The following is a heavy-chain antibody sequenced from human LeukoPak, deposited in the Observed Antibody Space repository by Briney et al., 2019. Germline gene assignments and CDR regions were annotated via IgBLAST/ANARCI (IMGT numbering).Heavy chain of an antibody. J-gene: IGHJ4*02. Sequence: PGGSLRLSCAASGFTVSSNYMSWVRQAPGKGLEWVSAIYSGGTTYYADSVKDRFTISRDNSKNTLYLQMNSLRAEDTAVYYCARDSYYGSGSYYRYTFDYWGQGTLVTVSS. CDR2: IYSGGTT. V-gene: IGHV3-53*01. D-gene: IGHD3-10*01. CDR1: GFTVSSNY. CDR3: ARDSYYGSGSYYRYTFDY.